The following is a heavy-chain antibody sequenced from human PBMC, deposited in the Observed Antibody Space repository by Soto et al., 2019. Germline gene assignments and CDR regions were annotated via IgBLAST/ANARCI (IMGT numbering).Heavy chain of an antibody. V-gene: IGHV3-23*01. CDR1: GFTLSSYA. D-gene: IGHD3-16*01. Sequence: DVQLLESGGHWVQPGGSLRLSCSASGFTLSSYAMSWVRQAPGKGLEWVSSISAGGDMTYNSDSVRGRFTISRDNSNNVLFLQMHNPVIQVTAPYYCARGGTGGLGCPVSYYY. J-gene: IGHJ6*01. CDR2: ISAGGDMT. CDR3: ARGGTGGLGCPVSYYY.